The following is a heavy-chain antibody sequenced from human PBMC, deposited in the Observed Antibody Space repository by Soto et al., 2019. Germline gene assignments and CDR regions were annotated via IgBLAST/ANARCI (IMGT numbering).Heavy chain of an antibody. CDR3: ARGWGSGYDYLFDY. Sequence: GGSLRLSCAGSGFTFSNYAIHWVRQAPGKGLEWVSGISWNSDRIGYADSVKGRFIISRDNAKNSVYVQMNSLKPEDTAFYYCARGWGSGYDYLFDYWGQGTLVTVSS. CDR2: ISWNSDRI. J-gene: IGHJ4*02. CDR1: GFTFSNYA. V-gene: IGHV3-9*01. D-gene: IGHD5-12*01.